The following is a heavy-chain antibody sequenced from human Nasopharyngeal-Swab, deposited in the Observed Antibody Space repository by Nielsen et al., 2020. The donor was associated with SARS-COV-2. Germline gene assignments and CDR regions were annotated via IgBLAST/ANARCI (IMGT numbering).Heavy chain of an antibody. V-gene: IGHV3-23*01. J-gene: IGHJ6*02. D-gene: IGHD3-22*01. CDR3: AKDQDYYDSSAYGGYGMDV. Sequence: GGSLRLSCAASGFTFSSYAMSCVRQAAGKGLEWVSANSGSGGSTYYADSVKGRFTIPRDNSKNPLYLQMNSLRAEDTAVYYCAKDQDYYDSSAYGGYGMDVWGQGTTVTVSS. CDR2: NSGSGGST. CDR1: GFTFSSYA.